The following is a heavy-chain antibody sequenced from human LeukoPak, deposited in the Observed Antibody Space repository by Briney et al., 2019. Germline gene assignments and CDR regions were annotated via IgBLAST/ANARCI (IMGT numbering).Heavy chain of an antibody. Sequence: GGSLRLSCAASGFIFSNYWMNRVRQAPGKGLEWVSAISGSGGSTYYADSVKGRFTISRDNSKNTLYLQMNSLRAEDTAVYYCAKDSTMDDFWSGYYTFGYWGQGTLVTVSS. CDR1: GFIFSNYW. V-gene: IGHV3-23*01. J-gene: IGHJ4*02. D-gene: IGHD3-3*01. CDR2: ISGSGGST. CDR3: AKDSTMDDFWSGYYTFGY.